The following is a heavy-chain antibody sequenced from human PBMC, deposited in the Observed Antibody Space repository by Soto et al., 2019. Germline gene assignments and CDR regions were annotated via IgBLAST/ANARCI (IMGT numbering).Heavy chain of an antibody. J-gene: IGHJ5*02. V-gene: IGHV4-39*01. D-gene: IGHD4-17*01. CDR2: IYYSGST. Sequence: SETLSLTCTVSGGSISSSSYYWGWIRQPPGKGLEWIGSIYYSGSTYYNPPLKSRVTISVDTSKNQFSLKLSSVTAADTAVYYCASYGDYDWFDPWGQGTLVTVSS. CDR3: ASYGDYDWFDP. CDR1: GGSISSSSYY.